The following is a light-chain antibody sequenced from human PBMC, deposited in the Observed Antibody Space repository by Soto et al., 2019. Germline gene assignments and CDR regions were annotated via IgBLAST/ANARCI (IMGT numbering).Light chain of an antibody. CDR3: TSYAGGNNV. V-gene: IGLV2-8*01. J-gene: IGLJ1*01. CDR1: SSDVGGDNY. Sequence: QSVLTQPPSASVSPGQSVTISCTATSSDVGGDNYVPWYQQHPGKVPKLMVYEVNKRPSGVPDRFSGSKSGNTASLTVSGLQAEDEADYYCTSYAGGNNVFGTGTKLTVL. CDR2: EVN.